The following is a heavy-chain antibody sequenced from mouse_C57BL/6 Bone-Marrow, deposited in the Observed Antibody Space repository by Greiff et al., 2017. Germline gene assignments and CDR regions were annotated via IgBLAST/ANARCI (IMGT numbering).Heavy chain of an antibody. V-gene: IGHV1-85*01. CDR2: IYPRGGST. D-gene: IGHD3-1*01. Sequence: VQLQQSGPELVKPGASVKMSCKASGYTFTSYYITWVKQRPGQGLEWIGGIYPRGGSTKYNEKFKGKATLTVDTSTSTAYMELRSLTSEDSAVYFCARGAFFACWGQGTLVNDYA. CDR3: ARGAFFAC. J-gene: IGHJ3*01. CDR1: GYTFTSYY.